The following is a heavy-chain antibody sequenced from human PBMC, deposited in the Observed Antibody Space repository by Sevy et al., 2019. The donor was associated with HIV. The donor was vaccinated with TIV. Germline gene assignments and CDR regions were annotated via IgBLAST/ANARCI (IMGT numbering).Heavy chain of an antibody. J-gene: IGHJ4*02. CDR2: IYYSGST. D-gene: IGHD6-19*01. CDR1: GGSISSYY. Sequence: SETLSLTCTVSGGSISSYYWSWIRQPPGKGLEWIGYIYYSGSTNYNPSLKSRVTISVDTSKNQFSLKLNSVTAADTAVNFCARGGWEDFDYWGQGTQVTVSS. CDR3: ARGGWEDFDY. V-gene: IGHV4-59*01.